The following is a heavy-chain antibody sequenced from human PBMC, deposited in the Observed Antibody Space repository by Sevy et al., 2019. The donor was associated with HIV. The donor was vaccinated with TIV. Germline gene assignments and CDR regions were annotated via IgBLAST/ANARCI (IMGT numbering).Heavy chain of an antibody. CDR3: ARDLPPSATTVAHFDY. Sequence: GGSLRLSCAASGFTFSSYEMNWVRQAPGKGLEWVSYISNSGTSIYYSDSVKGRFTISRHNARNSLYLQMNSLRAEDTAVYYWARDLPPSATTVAHFDYWGQGTLVTVSS. V-gene: IGHV3-48*03. CDR2: ISNSGTSI. CDR1: GFTFSSYE. D-gene: IGHD4-17*01. J-gene: IGHJ4*02.